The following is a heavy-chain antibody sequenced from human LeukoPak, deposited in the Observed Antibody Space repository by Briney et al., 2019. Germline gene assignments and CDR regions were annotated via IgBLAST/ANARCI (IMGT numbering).Heavy chain of an antibody. Sequence: SETLALTCTVSGRSISRHYWSWIRQPPGKGLEGIGYISKSGTPTYNPSLQSRVTISGDTSKNLFSLKLTSVTAADTAVYYCARDLGAGEYDSWGQGTLVAVSS. CDR2: ISKSGTP. D-gene: IGHD3-10*01. V-gene: IGHV4-59*11. J-gene: IGHJ4*02. CDR3: ARDLGAGEYDS. CDR1: GRSISRHY.